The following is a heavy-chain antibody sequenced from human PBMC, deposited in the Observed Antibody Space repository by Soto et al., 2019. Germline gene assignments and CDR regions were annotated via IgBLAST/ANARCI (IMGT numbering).Heavy chain of an antibody. Sequence: QVQLVQSGAEVKKPGSSVKVSCKASGGTFSSYAIDWVRQAPGQGLEWMGGIIPLFGTAKHAQKFQGRITITADESTRTAYMVLRSLRSEDTAVYYCARGVHDDSSGYYSFYWGQGTLVTVSS. J-gene: IGHJ4*02. CDR1: GGTFSSYA. CDR2: IIPLFGTA. V-gene: IGHV1-69*01. D-gene: IGHD3-22*01. CDR3: ARGVHDDSSGYYSFY.